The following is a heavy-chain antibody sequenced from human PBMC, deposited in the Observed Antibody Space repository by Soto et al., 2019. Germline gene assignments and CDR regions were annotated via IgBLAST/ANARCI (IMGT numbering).Heavy chain of an antibody. CDR2: IYYSGST. CDR3: ARNYYDFWSGSPPYGMDV. CDR1: GGSISSGSYY. D-gene: IGHD3-3*01. V-gene: IGHV4-61*01. J-gene: IGHJ6*02. Sequence: SDTLSLTCTVSGGSISSGSYYWSWIRQPPGKGLEWIGYIYYSGSTNYNPSLKSRVTISVDTSKNQFSLKLSSVTAADTAVYYCARNYYDFWSGSPPYGMDVWGQGTTVTVSS.